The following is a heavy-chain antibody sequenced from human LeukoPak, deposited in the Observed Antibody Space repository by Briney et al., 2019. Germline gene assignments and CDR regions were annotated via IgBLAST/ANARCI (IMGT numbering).Heavy chain of an antibody. D-gene: IGHD2-8*02. CDR1: GFTFSNYW. V-gene: IGHV3-74*01. Sequence: GSLRLSCAASGFTFSNYWMHWVRQAPGKGLVWVSHINTDGSSTTYADSVRGRFTISRDNSKKTCSLQMDSLRVEDTATYYCAREASTEIIGGMDVRGQGTTVTVTS. CDR3: AREASTEIIGGMDV. CDR2: INTDGSST. J-gene: IGHJ6*02.